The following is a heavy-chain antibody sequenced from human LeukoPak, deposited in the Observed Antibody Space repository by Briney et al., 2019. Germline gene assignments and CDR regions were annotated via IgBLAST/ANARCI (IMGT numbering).Heavy chain of an antibody. CDR1: GFTFSSPW. D-gene: IGHD3-22*01. CDR3: ARDGYYYDSSGCFDY. CDR2: INSDGSAT. V-gene: IGHV3-74*01. Sequence: GGSLRLSCAASGFTFSSPWMHWVRQAPGKGLVWVSRINSDGSATAYADSVKGRFTISRDNAENTLYLQMNSLRAEDTAVYYCARDGYYYDSSGCFDYWGQGTLVTVSS. J-gene: IGHJ4*02.